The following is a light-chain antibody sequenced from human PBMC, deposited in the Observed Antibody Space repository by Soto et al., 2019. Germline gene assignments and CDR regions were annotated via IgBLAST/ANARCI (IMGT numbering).Light chain of an antibody. J-gene: IGLJ2*01. V-gene: IGLV1-44*01. Sequence: QAVVTQPPSASGTPGQRVTISCSGSSSNIGSNTVSWYQQLPGTAPNLLIYSNNQRPSGVPDRFSGSKSGTSASLAISGLQSEDEADYYCAAWDDSLSGVIFGGGTKLTVL. CDR3: AAWDDSLSGVI. CDR1: SSNIGSNT. CDR2: SNN.